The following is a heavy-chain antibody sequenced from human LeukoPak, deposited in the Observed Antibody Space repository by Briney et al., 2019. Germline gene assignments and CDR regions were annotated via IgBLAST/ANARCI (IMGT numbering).Heavy chain of an antibody. Sequence: SVKVSCKASGGIFSSYAISWVRQAPGQGLEWMGRIIPILGIANYAQKFQGRVTITADKSTSTAYMELSSLRSEDTAVYYCARGTWLVNYFDYWGQGTLVTVSS. CDR1: GGIFSSYA. D-gene: IGHD6-19*01. CDR3: ARGTWLVNYFDY. CDR2: IIPILGIA. J-gene: IGHJ4*02. V-gene: IGHV1-69*04.